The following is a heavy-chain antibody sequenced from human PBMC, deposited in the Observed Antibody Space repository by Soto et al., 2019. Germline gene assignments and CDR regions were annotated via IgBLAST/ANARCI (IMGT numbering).Heavy chain of an antibody. CDR1: GYTFTSYG. CDR2: ISAYNGNT. J-gene: IGHJ6*02. V-gene: IGHV1-18*01. CDR3: ARGFGRDTPTYYGMDV. Sequence: QVQLVQSGAEVKKPGASVKVSCKASGYTFTSYGISWVRQAPGQGLEWMGWISAYNGNTNYAQKLQGRVTMTTDTATSTAYTELRSLRPDDTAVYYCARGFGRDTPTYYGMDVWGQGTTVTVSS. D-gene: IGHD3-16*01.